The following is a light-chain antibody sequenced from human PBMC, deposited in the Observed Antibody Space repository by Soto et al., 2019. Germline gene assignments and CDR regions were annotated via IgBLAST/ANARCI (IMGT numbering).Light chain of an antibody. Sequence: EIVLTQSPATLSVSPGDRATLSCRASQSIGSAIAWYRQRSGQAPRLLIFDASIRVPTTPARFSGGVSGTEFTLTISSLESEDIAVYFCQQYGDRPRTFGQGTKVDIK. V-gene: IGKV3-15*01. J-gene: IGKJ1*01. CDR3: QQYGDRPRT. CDR1: QSIGSA. CDR2: DAS.